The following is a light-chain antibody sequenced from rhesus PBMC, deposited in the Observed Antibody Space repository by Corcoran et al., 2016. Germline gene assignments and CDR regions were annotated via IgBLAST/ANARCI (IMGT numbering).Light chain of an antibody. Sequence: DIQMTQSPSSLSASVGDTVTITCRASQSISSWLDWYQQKPGKAPKLLIYKASSLQSGVPSRFSGRGSGTDFTITIGSLQPADVATYYCLQYSSSPFTCGPGTKLDIK. V-gene: IGKV1-22*01. CDR3: LQYSSSPFT. CDR1: QSISSW. J-gene: IGKJ3*01. CDR2: KAS.